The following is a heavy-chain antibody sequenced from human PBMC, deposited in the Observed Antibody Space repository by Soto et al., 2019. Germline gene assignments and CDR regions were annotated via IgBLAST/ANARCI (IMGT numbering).Heavy chain of an antibody. Sequence: EVQLVESGGGLVQPGRSLRLSCAASGFTFDDYAMHWVRQAPGKGLEWVSGISWNSGSIGYADSVKGRFTISRDNAKNSLYLQMNSLRAEDTALYYCAKDLFPRGAVPGYSYVGVYDYYGMDVW. D-gene: IGHD5-18*01. CDR3: AKDLFPRGAVPGYSYVGVYDYYGMDV. J-gene: IGHJ6*01. CDR1: GFTFDDYA. V-gene: IGHV3-9*01. CDR2: ISWNSGSI.